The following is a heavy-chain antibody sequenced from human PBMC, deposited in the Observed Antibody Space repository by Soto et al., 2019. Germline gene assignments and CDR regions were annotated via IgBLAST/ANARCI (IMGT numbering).Heavy chain of an antibody. D-gene: IGHD3-10*01. CDR3: ARDASRRMVLGVTHLNWFDS. J-gene: IGHJ5*01. CDR1: GFTFSSYA. V-gene: IGHV3-30*14. CDR2: ISFDGSSD. Sequence: QVQLVESGGGVVQPGRSLRLSCAASGFTFSSYAMHWVRQVPGKGLEWLAVISFDGSSDFYMESVKGRFTIYRDNSNNTLFFQMTSLSADDTALYFCARDASRRMVLGVTHLNWFDSCGQGTLLIVSS.